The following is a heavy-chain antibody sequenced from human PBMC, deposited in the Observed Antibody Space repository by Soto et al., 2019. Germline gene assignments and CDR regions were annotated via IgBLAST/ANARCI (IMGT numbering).Heavy chain of an antibody. D-gene: IGHD3-10*01. CDR1: GGSISSNIYY. Sequence: SETLSLTCTVSGGSISSNIYYWGWIRQPPGKGLEWIGYIYYSGSTNYNPSLKSRVTISVDTSKNQFSLKLSSVTAADTAVYYCARAPRGNYGYPSYYDYWGQGTLVTSPQ. CDR2: IYYSGST. V-gene: IGHV4-61*05. J-gene: IGHJ4*02. CDR3: ARAPRGNYGYPSYYDY.